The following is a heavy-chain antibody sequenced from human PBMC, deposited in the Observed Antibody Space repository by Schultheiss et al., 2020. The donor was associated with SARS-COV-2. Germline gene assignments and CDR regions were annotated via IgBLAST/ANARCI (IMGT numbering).Heavy chain of an antibody. CDR2: IYHSGST. V-gene: IGHV4-38-2*01. Sequence: SETLSLTCAVSGYSISSGYYWGWIRQPPGKGLEWIGSIYHSGSTYYNPSLKSRVTISVDTSKNQFSLKLSSVTAADTVVYYCARGRVSRAFDPWGQGTLVTVSS. CDR1: GYSISSGYY. CDR3: ARGRVSRAFDP. D-gene: IGHD6-13*01. J-gene: IGHJ5*02.